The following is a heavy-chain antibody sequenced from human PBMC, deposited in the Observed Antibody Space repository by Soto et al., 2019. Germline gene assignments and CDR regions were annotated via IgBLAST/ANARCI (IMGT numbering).Heavy chain of an antibody. CDR3: ASILGHYYYRDV. J-gene: IGHJ6*03. CDR2: IYYSGST. Sequence: SETLSLTCTVSGGSISSSSYYWGWIRQPPGKGLEWIGSIYYSGSTYYNPSLKSRVTISVDTSKNQFSLKLSSVTAADTAVYYCASILGHYYYRDVWGKGTTVTVSS. CDR1: GGSISSSSYY. V-gene: IGHV4-39*01.